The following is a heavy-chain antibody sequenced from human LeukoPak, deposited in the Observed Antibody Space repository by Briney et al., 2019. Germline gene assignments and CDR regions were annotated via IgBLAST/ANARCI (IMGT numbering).Heavy chain of an antibody. Sequence: PGGSLRLSCAASGFTFSSYSMNWVRQAPGKGLEWVSSISSSSSYIYYADSVKGRFTISRDNAKNSLYLQMNSLRAEDTAVYYYAGNDYYYDSSERRGAFDIWGQGTMVTVSS. D-gene: IGHD3-22*01. V-gene: IGHV3-21*01. CDR3: AGNDYYYDSSERRGAFDI. CDR2: ISSSSSYI. CDR1: GFTFSSYS. J-gene: IGHJ3*02.